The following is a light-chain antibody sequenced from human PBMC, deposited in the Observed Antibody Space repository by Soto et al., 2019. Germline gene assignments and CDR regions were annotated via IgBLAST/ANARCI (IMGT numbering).Light chain of an antibody. CDR2: SAS. CDR3: QQYNNWPRT. J-gene: IGKJ1*01. Sequence: QVTPSPSSVSASVGERVTITCQTSKDISTSVAWYQQKPGKAPNLLIYSASALHRGVPSRFSGSGSGAEFTLTISSLQSEDVAVYYCQQYNNWPRTFDQGTKVAIK. V-gene: IGKV1-12*01. CDR1: KDISTS.